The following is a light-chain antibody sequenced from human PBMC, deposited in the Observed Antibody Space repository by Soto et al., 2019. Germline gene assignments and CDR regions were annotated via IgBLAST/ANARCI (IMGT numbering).Light chain of an antibody. CDR2: DAS. Sequence: EIVLTQSPATLSLSPGERATLSCRASQSVSSYLAWYQQKPGQAPRLLLYDASNRATGIPARFSGSGSGTDFTLTISSLEPEDFAVYYCQQRSNWLLTFGGGNKVEIK. V-gene: IGKV3-11*01. J-gene: IGKJ4*01. CDR1: QSVSSY. CDR3: QQRSNWLLT.